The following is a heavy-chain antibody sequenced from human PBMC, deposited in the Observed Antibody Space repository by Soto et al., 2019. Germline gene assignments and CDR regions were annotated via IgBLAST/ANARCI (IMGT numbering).Heavy chain of an antibody. J-gene: IGHJ6*02. CDR1: GYTFTSYD. CDR2: MNPSSGNT. V-gene: IGHV1-8*01. Sequence: ASVKVSCKASGYTFTSYDINWVRQATGQGLEWMGWMNPSSGNTGYAQKFQGRVTMTRNTSISTAYMELSSLRSEDTAVYYCARVKLRGRELLRLALYYSYGMDVWGQGTTVTVYS. D-gene: IGHD5-12*01. CDR3: ARVKLRGRELLRLALYYSYGMDV.